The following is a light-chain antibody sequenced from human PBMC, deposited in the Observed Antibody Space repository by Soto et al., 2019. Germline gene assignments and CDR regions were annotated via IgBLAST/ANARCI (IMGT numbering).Light chain of an antibody. CDR2: HVT. CDR1: SSEVGAYNY. CDR3: SSYTSSSTYV. V-gene: IGLV2-14*03. Sequence: QSALTQPASVSGSPGQSIAISYTGTSSEVGAYNYVSWYQHHPGKAPKLMIYHVTNRPSGVSDRFSGSKSGNTASLTISGLQADDEADYYCSSYTSSSTYVFGTGTKVTVL. J-gene: IGLJ1*01.